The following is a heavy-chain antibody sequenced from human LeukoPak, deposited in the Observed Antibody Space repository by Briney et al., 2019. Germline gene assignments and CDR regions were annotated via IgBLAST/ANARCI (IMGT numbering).Heavy chain of an antibody. Sequence: SETLSLTCAVYGGSFSGYYWSWVRQPPGKGLEWIGEIYHSGSTNYNSSLQSRVTISLDKSKNQFSLKLNSVTAADTAVYYCARYYYYYMDVWGKGTTVTVSS. CDR2: IYHSGST. V-gene: IGHV4-34*01. J-gene: IGHJ6*03. CDR1: GGSFSGYY. CDR3: ARYYYYYMDV.